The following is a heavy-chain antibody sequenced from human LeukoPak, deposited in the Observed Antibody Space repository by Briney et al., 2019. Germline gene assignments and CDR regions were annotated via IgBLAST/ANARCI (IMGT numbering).Heavy chain of an antibody. V-gene: IGHV4-4*07. CDR2: ISTSGNT. CDR1: GGSFSSYY. Sequence: SETLSLTCTVSGGSFSSYYWSWLRQPAGKGLDWIGHISTSGNTNYSPSLKSRVTMSVDKSKNQFSLNLSSVTAADTAVYYCARVNSSGSFLDYWGQGTLVTVSS. D-gene: IGHD3-22*01. J-gene: IGHJ4*02. CDR3: ARVNSSGSFLDY.